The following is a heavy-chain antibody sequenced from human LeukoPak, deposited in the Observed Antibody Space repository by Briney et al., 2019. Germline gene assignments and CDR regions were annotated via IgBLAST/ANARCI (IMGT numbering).Heavy chain of an antibody. V-gene: IGHV1-2*02. Sequence: ASVKVSCKASGYTFTGYYMHWVRQAPGQGLEWMGWINPNSGGTNYAQKFQGRVTMTRDTSISTAYMELSRLRSDDTAVYHCARVGKVGATRRWFDPWGQGTLVTVSS. CDR1: GYTFTGYY. CDR3: ARVGKVGATRRWFDP. J-gene: IGHJ5*02. D-gene: IGHD1-26*01. CDR2: INPNSGGT.